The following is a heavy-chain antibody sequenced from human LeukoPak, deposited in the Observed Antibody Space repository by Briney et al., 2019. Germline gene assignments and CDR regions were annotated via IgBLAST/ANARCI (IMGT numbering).Heavy chain of an antibody. J-gene: IGHJ6*03. CDR3: AKDQSSTWNYYYYMDV. CDR1: GFTFSSYG. D-gene: IGHD1-1*01. CDR2: IRYDGSNK. Sequence: GGSLRLSCAASGFTFSSYGMHWVRQAPGKGLEWVAFIRYDGSNKYYADSVKGRFTISRDNSKNTLYLQMNSLRAEDTAVYYCAKDQSSTWNYYYYMDVWGKGTTVTVSS. V-gene: IGHV3-30*02.